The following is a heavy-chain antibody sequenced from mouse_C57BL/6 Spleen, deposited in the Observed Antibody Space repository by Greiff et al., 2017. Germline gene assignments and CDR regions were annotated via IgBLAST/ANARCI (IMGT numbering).Heavy chain of an antibody. J-gene: IGHJ3*01. CDR1: GYAFSSYW. D-gene: IGHD3-2*02. CDR2: IYPENGDT. CDR3: TKRDSSGYVAWFAY. V-gene: IGHV1-80*01. Sequence: QVQLQQSGAELVKPGASVKISCKASGYAFSSYWMNWVKQRPGKGLEWIGQIYPENGDTEYASKFQGKATITADTSSNTAYLQLSSLTSEDTAVYYCTKRDSSGYVAWFAYWGQGTLVTVSA.